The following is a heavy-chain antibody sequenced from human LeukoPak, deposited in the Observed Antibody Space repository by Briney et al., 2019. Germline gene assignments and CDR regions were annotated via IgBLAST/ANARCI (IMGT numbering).Heavy chain of an antibody. CDR2: INHGGST. V-gene: IGHV4-34*01. D-gene: IGHD3-16*01. Sequence: SETLSLTCAVYGGSFSTYYWSWIRQPPGKGLEWIGEINHGGSTNYNPSLKSRVTISVDTSKNQFSLKLISVTAADTAVYYCTRHGGAWGQGTLVTVSS. J-gene: IGHJ5*02. CDR3: TRHGGA. CDR1: GGSFSTYY.